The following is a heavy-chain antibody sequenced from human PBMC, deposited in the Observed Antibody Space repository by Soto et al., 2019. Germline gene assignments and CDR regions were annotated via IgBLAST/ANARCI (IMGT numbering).Heavy chain of an antibody. Sequence: GGSLRLSCAASGFTFSSYAMSWVRQAPGKGLEWVSAISGSGGSTYYADSVKGRFTISRDNSKNTLYLQMNSLRAEDTAVYYCAPRPLGYCSGGSCYGSFGYWGQGTLVTVSS. CDR3: APRPLGYCSGGSCYGSFGY. V-gene: IGHV3-23*01. D-gene: IGHD2-15*01. CDR1: GFTFSSYA. CDR2: ISGSGGST. J-gene: IGHJ4*02.